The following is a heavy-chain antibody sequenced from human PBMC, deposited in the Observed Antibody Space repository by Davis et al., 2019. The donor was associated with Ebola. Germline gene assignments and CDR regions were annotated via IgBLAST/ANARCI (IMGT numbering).Heavy chain of an antibody. Sequence: GESLKISCAASGFTFSSYAMHWVRQAPGKGLEWVAVISYDGSNNYYADSMRGRFTISRDNPKNTLYRQMNSLRAEDTAVYSCARDFGYYDSSGYYYWYYGMDVWGQGTTVTVSS. CDR2: ISYDGSNN. D-gene: IGHD3-22*01. J-gene: IGHJ6*02. CDR1: GFTFSSYA. CDR3: ARDFGYYDSSGYYYWYYGMDV. V-gene: IGHV3-30-3*01.